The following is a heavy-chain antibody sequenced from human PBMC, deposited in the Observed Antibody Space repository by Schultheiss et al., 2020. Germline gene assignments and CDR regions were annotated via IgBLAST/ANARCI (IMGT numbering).Heavy chain of an antibody. CDR1: GFTFSSYG. D-gene: IGHD3-22*01. Sequence: GESLKISCAASGFTFSSYGMHWVRQAPGKGLEWVAVIWYDGSNKYYADSVKGRFTISRDNSKNTLYLQMNSLRAEDTAVYYCARASIVNAFDIWGQGTMVNV. CDR2: IWYDGSNK. J-gene: IGHJ3*02. CDR3: ARASIVNAFDI. V-gene: IGHV3-33*01.